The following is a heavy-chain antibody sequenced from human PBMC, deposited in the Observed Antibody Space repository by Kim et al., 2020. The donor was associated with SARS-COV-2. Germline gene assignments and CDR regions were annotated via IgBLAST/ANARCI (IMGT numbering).Heavy chain of an antibody. V-gene: IGHV3-73*01. Sequence: GGSLRLSCAASGFNFGGSAMHWVRQAPGKGLEWVGRIKSKINGYATVYAASVKGRFTRSRDDSKNTAYLQMNSLKTEDTAVYYCTREDDMWSGYEAWFDPWGQGTLVTVSS. J-gene: IGHJ5*02. CDR1: GFNFGGSA. D-gene: IGHD3-3*01. CDR3: TREDDMWSGYEAWFDP. CDR2: IKSKINGYAT.